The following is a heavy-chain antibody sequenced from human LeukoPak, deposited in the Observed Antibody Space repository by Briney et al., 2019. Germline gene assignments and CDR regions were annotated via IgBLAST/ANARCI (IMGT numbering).Heavy chain of an antibody. CDR3: ARDRASMIVADSGVFDP. J-gene: IGHJ5*02. D-gene: IGHD3-22*01. V-gene: IGHV3-48*01. CDR1: GFTFSSYS. CDR2: ISSSSSTI. Sequence: GGSLRLSCAASGFTFSSYSMNWVRQAPGKGLEWVSYISSSSSTIYYADSVKGRFTISRDNAKNSLYLQMNSLRAEDTAVYYCARDRASMIVADSGVFDPWGQGTLVTVSS.